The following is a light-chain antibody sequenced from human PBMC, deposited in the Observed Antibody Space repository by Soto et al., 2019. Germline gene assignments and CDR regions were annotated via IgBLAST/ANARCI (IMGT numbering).Light chain of an antibody. CDR1: TGAVTSGHY. Sequence: QAVVTQEPSLTVSPGGTVTLTCGSSTGAVTSGHYPYWFQQKPGQAPKTLIYDTTNKHSWSPARFSGSLLGGKAALTLSGAQPEDEADYYCLLVYCGIVVFGGGTKLTVL. V-gene: IGLV7-46*01. CDR2: DTT. J-gene: IGLJ2*01. CDR3: LLVYCGIVV.